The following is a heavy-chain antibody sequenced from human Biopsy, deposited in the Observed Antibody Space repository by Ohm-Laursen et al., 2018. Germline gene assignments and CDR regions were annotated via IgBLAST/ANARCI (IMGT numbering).Heavy chain of an antibody. CDR1: GYTLTDLS. J-gene: IGHJ4*02. D-gene: IGHD1-20*01. CDR2: FAPENGKT. Sequence: SVKVSCKVSGYTLTDLSMHWVRQAPGKGLEWMGGFAPENGKTIYAQKFQGRVTMTEDTSTDTAYMELSSLGSEDTAVYYCAGDINNWNVSYWGQGTLVIVSS. CDR3: AGDINNWNVSY. V-gene: IGHV1-24*01.